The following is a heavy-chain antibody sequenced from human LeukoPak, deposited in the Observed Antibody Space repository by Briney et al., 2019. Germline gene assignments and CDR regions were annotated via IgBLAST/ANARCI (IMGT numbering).Heavy chain of an antibody. J-gene: IGHJ3*02. V-gene: IGHV4-34*01. CDR1: GGSFSGYY. D-gene: IGHD6-13*01. Sequence: SETLSLTCAVYGGSFSGYYWSWIRQPPGKGLEWIGEINHSGSTNYNPSLKSRVTISVDKSKNQFSLKLSSVTAADTAVYYCARVGSSSWYYAFDTWGQGTMVTVSS. CDR3: ARVGSSSWYYAFDT. CDR2: INHSGST.